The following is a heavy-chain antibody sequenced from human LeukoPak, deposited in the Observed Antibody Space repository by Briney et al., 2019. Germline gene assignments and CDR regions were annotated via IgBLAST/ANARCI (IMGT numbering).Heavy chain of an antibody. CDR3: AREHPDIVVVPAALYFDY. J-gene: IGHJ4*02. CDR1: GYTFTGYY. Sequence: ASVKVPCKASGYTFTGYYMHWVRQAPGQGLEWMGWINPNSGGTNYAQKFQGRVTMTRDTSISTAYMELSRLRSDDTAVYYCAREHPDIVVVPAALYFDYWGQGTLVTVSS. V-gene: IGHV1-2*02. D-gene: IGHD2-2*01. CDR2: INPNSGGT.